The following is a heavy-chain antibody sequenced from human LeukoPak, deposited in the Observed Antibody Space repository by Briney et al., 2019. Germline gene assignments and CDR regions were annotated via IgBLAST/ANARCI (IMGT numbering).Heavy chain of an antibody. CDR3: AKGWSQLLISWFDP. D-gene: IGHD2-2*01. J-gene: IGHJ5*02. CDR1: GFTFSSYA. V-gene: IGHV3-23*01. CDR2: ISGSGGST. Sequence: GGSLRLSFSASGFTFSSYAISWVRQAPGKGLEWVSAISGSGGSTYYADSVKGRFTISRDNSKNTLYLQMNSLRAEDTAVYYCAKGWSQLLISWFDPWGQGTLVTVSS.